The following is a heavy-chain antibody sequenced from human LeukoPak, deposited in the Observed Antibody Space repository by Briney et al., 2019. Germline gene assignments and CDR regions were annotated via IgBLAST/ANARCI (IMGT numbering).Heavy chain of an antibody. V-gene: IGHV3-33*06. D-gene: IGHD3-22*01. CDR3: AKEGVSYYDSSGYSI. J-gene: IGHJ3*02. CDR2: IWYDGSNK. CDR1: GFTFSSYG. Sequence: GGSLRLSCAALGFTFSSYGMHWVRQAPGKGLEWVAVIWYDGSNKYYADSVKGRFTISRDNSKNTLYLQMNSLRAEDTAMYYCAKEGVSYYDSSGYSIWGQGTMVTVSS.